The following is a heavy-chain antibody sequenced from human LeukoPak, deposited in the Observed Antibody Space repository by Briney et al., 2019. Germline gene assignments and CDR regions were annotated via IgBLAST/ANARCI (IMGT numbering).Heavy chain of an antibody. CDR1: GGSISSSSYY. D-gene: IGHD2-21*01. CDR3: ARARYFGGARLRTYYYYMDV. Sequence: SETLSLTCTVSGGSISSSSYYWGWIRQPPGKGLEWIGSIYYSGSTYYNPSLKSRVTISVDTSKNQFSLKLSSVTAADTAVYYCARARYFGGARLRTYYYYMDVWGKGITVTISS. J-gene: IGHJ6*03. CDR2: IYYSGST. V-gene: IGHV4-39*07.